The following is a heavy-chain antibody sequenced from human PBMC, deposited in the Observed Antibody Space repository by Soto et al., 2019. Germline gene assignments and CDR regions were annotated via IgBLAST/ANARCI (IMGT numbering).Heavy chain of an antibody. D-gene: IGHD3-16*01. CDR2: IFPDDSDT. CDR1: GYIIKNYW. Sequence: GESLKISCKASGYIIKNYWIGWVRQMPWQGLEWMGIIFPDDSDTRYSPSFQGHVTISVDKSISTAYVQWSSLKASDSAIYYCFRGGVTSRTYDYWGQGTLVTVSS. CDR3: FRGGVTSRTYDY. J-gene: IGHJ4*02. V-gene: IGHV5-51*01.